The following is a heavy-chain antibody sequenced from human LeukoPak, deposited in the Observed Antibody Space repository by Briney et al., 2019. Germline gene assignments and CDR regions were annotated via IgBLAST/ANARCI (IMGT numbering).Heavy chain of an antibody. CDR3: ARGYGSGSYRGYYYGMDV. CDR1: GGSISSYY. V-gene: IGHV4-59*01. Sequence: SETLSLTCTVSGGSISSYYWSWIRQPPGKGLEWIGYIYYSGSTNYNPSLKSRVTISVDTSKNQFSLKLSSVTAADTAVYYCARGYGSGSYRGYYYGMDVWGQGTTVTVSS. J-gene: IGHJ6*02. CDR2: IYYSGST. D-gene: IGHD3-10*01.